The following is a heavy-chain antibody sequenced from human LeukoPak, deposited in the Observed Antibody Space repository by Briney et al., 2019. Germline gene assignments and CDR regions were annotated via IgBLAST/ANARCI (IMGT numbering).Heavy chain of an antibody. CDR3: ASRYGRGVLDY. CDR2: ISSSSSTI. V-gene: IGHV3-48*04. D-gene: IGHD4-17*01. Sequence: ASVKVSCKVSGYTLTELSMHWVRQAPGKGLEWVSYISSSSSTIYYADSVKGRFTISRDNAKNSLYLQMNSLRAEDTAVYYCASRYGRGVLDYWGQGTLVTVSS. CDR1: GYTLTELS. J-gene: IGHJ4*02.